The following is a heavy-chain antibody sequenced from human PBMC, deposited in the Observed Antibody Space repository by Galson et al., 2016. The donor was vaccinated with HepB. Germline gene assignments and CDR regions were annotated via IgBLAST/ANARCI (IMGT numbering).Heavy chain of an antibody. CDR1: GFTFSSYA. CDR2: ISYAGSNK. Sequence: SLRLSCAASGFTFSSYAMYWVRQAPGKGLEWVAVISYAGSNKYYADSVKGRFTISRDNSKNTPFLQMNSLRAEDTAVYYCAKEPAPVGSYGVYYYYGMDVWGQGTTVTVSS. D-gene: IGHD1-26*01. J-gene: IGHJ6*02. CDR3: AKEPAPVGSYGVYYYYGMDV. V-gene: IGHV3-30*18.